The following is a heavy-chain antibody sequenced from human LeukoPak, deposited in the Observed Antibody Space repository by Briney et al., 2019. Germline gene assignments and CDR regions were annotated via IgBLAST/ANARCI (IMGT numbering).Heavy chain of an antibody. Sequence: GGSLRLSCAASGFTVDSNYLSWVRQAPGKGLEWVSAISGSGGSTYYADSVKGRFTISRDNSKNTLYLQMNSLRAEDTAVYYCAKLPGRAADYWGQGTLVTVSS. CDR2: ISGSGGST. CDR1: GFTVDSNY. CDR3: AKLPGRAADY. J-gene: IGHJ4*02. V-gene: IGHV3-23*01.